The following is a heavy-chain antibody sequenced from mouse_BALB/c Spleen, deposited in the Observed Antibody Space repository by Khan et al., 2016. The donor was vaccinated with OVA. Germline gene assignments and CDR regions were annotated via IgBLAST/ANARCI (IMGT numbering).Heavy chain of an antibody. V-gene: IGHV14-1*02. Sequence: EVKLEVSGAELVRPGALVKLSCKASGFNIKDYYIHWVKQRPEQGLEWIGGIDPENGNTIYDPKFQGKASITADTSSNTAYLQLSSLPSEDTAVYYCTRDGYSPWFAYWGQGTLVTVSA. D-gene: IGHD2-3*01. CDR1: GFNIKDYY. CDR3: TRDGYSPWFAY. CDR2: IDPENGNT. J-gene: IGHJ3*01.